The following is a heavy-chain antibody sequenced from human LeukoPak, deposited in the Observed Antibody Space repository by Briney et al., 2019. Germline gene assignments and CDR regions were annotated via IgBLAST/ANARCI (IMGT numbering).Heavy chain of an antibody. Sequence: GGSLRLSCAASGFTASSNYMSWVRQAPGKGLEWVSAISGSGGSTYYADSVKGRFTISRDNSKNTLYLQMNSLRAEDTAVYYCAKDDPYYYDSSGGRTDWGQGTLVTVSS. CDR3: AKDDPYYYDSSGGRTD. D-gene: IGHD3-22*01. V-gene: IGHV3-23*01. CDR1: GFTASSNY. CDR2: ISGSGGST. J-gene: IGHJ4*02.